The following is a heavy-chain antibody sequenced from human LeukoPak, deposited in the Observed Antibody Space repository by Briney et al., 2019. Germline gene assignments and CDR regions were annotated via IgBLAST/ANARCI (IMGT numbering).Heavy chain of an antibody. CDR2: IGTAGDT. CDR1: GFTFSDYD. V-gene: IGHV3-13*01. D-gene: IGHD1-1*01. J-gene: IGHJ4*02. CDR3: ARVAKERVGGVYYFDY. Sequence: GGSLRLSCAASGFTFSDYDMHWVRQATGKGLEWVSAIGTAGDTYYTGSVKGRFTISRANAKNSLYLQMNSLRAGDTAVYYCARVAKERVGGVYYFDYWGQGTLVTVSS.